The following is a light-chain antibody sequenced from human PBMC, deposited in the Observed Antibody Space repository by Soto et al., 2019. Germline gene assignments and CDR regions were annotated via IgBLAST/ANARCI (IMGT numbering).Light chain of an antibody. CDR1: QSISSW. Sequence: DIQMTQSPSTLSASVGDRVTITCRASQSISSWLAWYQQKPGKAPKLLIYDASSLESGVPSRFSGSGSGTEFTLTISSLQPDDFATSYCQQYNSSSYTFGQGTKLEIK. V-gene: IGKV1-5*01. CDR2: DAS. J-gene: IGKJ2*01. CDR3: QQYNSSSYT.